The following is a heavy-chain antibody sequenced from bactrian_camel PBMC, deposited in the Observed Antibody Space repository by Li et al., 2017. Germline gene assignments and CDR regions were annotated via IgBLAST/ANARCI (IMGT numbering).Heavy chain of an antibody. D-gene: IGHD2*01. Sequence: HVQLVESGGGSVQAGGSLRLPCVASGYIGNSNSMGWFRQAPGKEREAVATLDTDGKTWYSVAVEERFSISKDNARNVLFLQMNTLKPDDTATYYCATRTATWCALSETYYSPWGQGTQVTVS. CDR1: GYIGNSNS. V-gene: IGHV3S53*01. J-gene: IGHJ4*01. CDR2: LDTDGKT. CDR3: ATRTATWCALSETYYSP.